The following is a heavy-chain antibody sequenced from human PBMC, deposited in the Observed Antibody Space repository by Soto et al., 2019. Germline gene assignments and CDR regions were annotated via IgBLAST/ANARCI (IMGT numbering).Heavy chain of an antibody. CDR1: GGSFSGYY. Sequence: TSEILSLTCAVYGGSFSGYYWSWIRQPPGKGLEWIGEINHSGSTNYNPSLKSRVTISVDTSKNQFSLKLSSVTAADTAVYYCATTTSPLRPLAPGYWGQGTLVTVSS. J-gene: IGHJ4*02. D-gene: IGHD1-7*01. V-gene: IGHV4-34*01. CDR3: ATTTSPLRPLAPGY. CDR2: INHSGST.